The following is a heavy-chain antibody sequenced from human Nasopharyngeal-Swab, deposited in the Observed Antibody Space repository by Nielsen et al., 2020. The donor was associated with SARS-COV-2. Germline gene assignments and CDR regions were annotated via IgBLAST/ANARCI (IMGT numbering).Heavy chain of an antibody. V-gene: IGHV4-59*01. CDR3: ARGDILTGSQAAFDI. CDR2: IYYSGST. D-gene: IGHD3-9*01. J-gene: IGHJ3*02. Sequence: WMRQYTGKGLEWIGYIYYSGSTNYNPSLKSRVTISVDTSKNQFSLKLSSVTAADTAVYYCARGDILTGSQAAFDIWGQGTMVTVSS.